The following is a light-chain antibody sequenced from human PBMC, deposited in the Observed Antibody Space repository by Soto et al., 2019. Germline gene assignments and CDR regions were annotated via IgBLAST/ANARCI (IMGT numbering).Light chain of an antibody. Sequence: DIQMTQSPSSLSVSVGDRVTITFRASQSIGGFLNWYQQKLGKAPKLLTYAASSLQSGVPSRFSGSGSGTDFTLTISSLQPEDFATYYCQQSYSTPLTFGGGTKVDIK. J-gene: IGKJ4*01. CDR2: AAS. CDR1: QSIGGF. V-gene: IGKV1-39*01. CDR3: QQSYSTPLT.